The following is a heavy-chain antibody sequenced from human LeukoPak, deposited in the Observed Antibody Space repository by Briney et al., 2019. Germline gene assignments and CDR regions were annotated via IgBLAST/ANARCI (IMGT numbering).Heavy chain of an antibody. J-gene: IGHJ4*02. CDR3: ARETSFRYYDFWSGWDY. Sequence: PSETLSLTCAVYGGSFSGYYWSWIRQPPGKGLEWIGEINHSGSTNYNPSLKSRVTISVDTSKNQFSLKLSSVTAADTAVYYCARETSFRYYDFWSGWDYWGQGTLVTVSS. D-gene: IGHD3-3*01. CDR1: GGSFSGYY. CDR2: INHSGST. V-gene: IGHV4-34*01.